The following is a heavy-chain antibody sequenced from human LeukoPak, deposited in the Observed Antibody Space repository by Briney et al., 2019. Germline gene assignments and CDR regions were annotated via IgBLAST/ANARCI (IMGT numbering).Heavy chain of an antibody. CDR3: ARAIGTWNDAYFDY. Sequence: PGGSLRLSCAASGFTFSSYEMNWVRQAPGKGLEWGSYISSSGSTIYYADSVKGRFTISRDNAKNTLYLQMNSLRAEDTAVYYCARAIGTWNDAYFDYWGQGTLVTVSS. V-gene: IGHV3-48*03. CDR2: ISSSGSTI. CDR1: GFTFSSYE. J-gene: IGHJ4*02. D-gene: IGHD1-1*01.